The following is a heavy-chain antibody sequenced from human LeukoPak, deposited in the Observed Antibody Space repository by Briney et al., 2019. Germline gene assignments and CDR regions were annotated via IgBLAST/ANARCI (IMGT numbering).Heavy chain of an antibody. CDR3: ARVNPGGFDY. V-gene: IGHV4-39*01. CDR1: GGSISSSSYY. J-gene: IGHJ4*02. Sequence: SETLSLTCTVSGGSISSSSYYWGWIRQPPGKGLEYIGSIYYSGSTYYNPSLKSRVTISVDTSKNQFSLKLSSVTAADTAVYYCARVNPGGFDYWGQGTLVTASS. CDR2: IYYSGST. D-gene: IGHD1-14*01.